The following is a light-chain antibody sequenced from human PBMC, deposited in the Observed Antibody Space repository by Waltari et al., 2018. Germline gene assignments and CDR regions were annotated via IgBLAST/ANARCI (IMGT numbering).Light chain of an antibody. CDR3: QVWDSSSDHVV. J-gene: IGLJ2*01. V-gene: IGLV3-21*02. CDR1: NIGSKS. Sequence: SYVLTQAPSVSVSPGQSARITCGGGNIGSKSVHWHQQKPGQAPVLVLYDDTDRPAGIPERFSGSNSGNTATLIISRVEAGDEADYYCQVWDSSSDHVVFGGGTKLTVL. CDR2: DDT.